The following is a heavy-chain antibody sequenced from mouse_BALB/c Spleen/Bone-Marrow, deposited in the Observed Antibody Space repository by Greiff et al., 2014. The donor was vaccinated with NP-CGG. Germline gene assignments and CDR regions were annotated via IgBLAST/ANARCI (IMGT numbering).Heavy chain of an antibody. CDR2: INPRSGRT. V-gene: IGHV1S81*02. CDR3: ARGLYGAMDY. D-gene: IGHD1-1*01. CDR1: GYTFTSYW. Sequence: QVHVKQSGAELVKPGASVKLSCKASGYTFTSYWMYWVIQRPGQGLEWIGEINPRSGRTNHNEKFKSRATLTVDKSSSTAYMQLSSLTSEDSAVYYCARGLYGAMDYWGQGTSVIVSS. J-gene: IGHJ4*01.